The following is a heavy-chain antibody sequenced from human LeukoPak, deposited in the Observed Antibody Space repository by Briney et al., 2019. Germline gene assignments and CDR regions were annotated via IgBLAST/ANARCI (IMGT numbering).Heavy chain of an antibody. CDR1: GGSISSYY. CDR3: ARATFNWFDP. Sequence: SETLSLTCTVSGGSISSYYWSWIRQPPGKGLEWIGYIYYSGSTNYNPSLKSRVTISVDTSKNQFSLKLSSVTAADTAVYYCARATFNWFDPWGQGTLVTVSS. D-gene: IGHD4-11*01. V-gene: IGHV4-59*01. CDR2: IYYSGST. J-gene: IGHJ5*02.